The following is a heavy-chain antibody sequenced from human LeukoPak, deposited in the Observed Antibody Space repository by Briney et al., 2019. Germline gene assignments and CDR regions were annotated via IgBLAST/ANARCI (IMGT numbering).Heavy chain of an antibody. V-gene: IGHV4-34*01. D-gene: IGHD2-2*01. CDR1: GESFSGYY. CDR3: PRHRRGASRAFAI. CDR2: INDSGRT. J-gene: IGHJ3*02. Sequence: SETLSLTCAVYGESFSGYYWSWIRQPPEKGLEWIGEINDSGRTNYNPSLESRITISVDMSKSQFSLKLNSVTAADTAVYFCPRHRRGASRAFAIWGQGTMVTVSS.